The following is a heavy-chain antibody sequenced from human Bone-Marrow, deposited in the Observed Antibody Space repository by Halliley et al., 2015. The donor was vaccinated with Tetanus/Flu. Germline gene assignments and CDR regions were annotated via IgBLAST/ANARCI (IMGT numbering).Heavy chain of an antibody. CDR3: ARESITMVRGVITPYTLDY. V-gene: IGHV1-18*04. D-gene: IGHD3-10*01. J-gene: IGHJ4*02. CDR2: ISGYNGNT. CDR1: GYTFISFG. Sequence: QVQLVQSGTEVEKPGASVKVSCKTSGYTFISFGISWVRQAPGQGLEWMGWISGYNGNTTYAPNSQDRVTMTTDTSTSTAYMELRSLRSDDTALYYCARESITMVRGVITPYTLDYWGQGTLVSVSS.